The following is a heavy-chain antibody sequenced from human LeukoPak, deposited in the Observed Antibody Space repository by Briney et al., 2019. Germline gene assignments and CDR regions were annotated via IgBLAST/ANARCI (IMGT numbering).Heavy chain of an antibody. CDR3: ARGGSNSSGWYRVRNYFDY. V-gene: IGHV4-59*01. CDR2: IYYSGST. Sequence: SETLSLTCTVSGGSISSYYWSWIRQPPGKGLEWIGYIYYSGSTNYNPSLKSRVTISVDTSKNQFSLKLSSVTAADTAVYYCARGGSNSSGWYRVRNYFDYWGQGTLVTVSS. D-gene: IGHD6-19*01. J-gene: IGHJ4*02. CDR1: GGSISSYY.